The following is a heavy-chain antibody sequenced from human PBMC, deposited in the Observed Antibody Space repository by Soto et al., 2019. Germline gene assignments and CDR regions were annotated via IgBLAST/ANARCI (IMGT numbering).Heavy chain of an antibody. V-gene: IGHV6-1*01. CDR1: GDSVSSNSAA. Sequence: PSQTLSLTCAISGDSVSSNSAAWNWIRQSPSRGLEWLGRTYYRSKWYNDYAVSVKSRITINPDTSKNQFSLQLNSVTPEDTAVYYCARERSLVSQQLVSRYYYYGMDVCGQGTTVIVSS. D-gene: IGHD6-13*01. J-gene: IGHJ6*02. CDR3: ARERSLVSQQLVSRYYYYGMDV. CDR2: TYYRSKWYN.